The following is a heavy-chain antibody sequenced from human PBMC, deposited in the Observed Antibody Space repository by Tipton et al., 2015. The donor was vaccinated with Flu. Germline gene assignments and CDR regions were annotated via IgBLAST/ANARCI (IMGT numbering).Heavy chain of an antibody. D-gene: IGHD3-10*02. CDR2: IYPSGTT. CDR1: SASIRSTNYF. Sequence: TLSLTCTVSSASIRSTNYFCAWIRQPPGKRLELIGSIYPSGTTYYNPSLKSRVTISVDTSKSQFSLKLRSVTAADTAVYYCARLSYYDVDLKNFYFDYWGQGALVTVSS. V-gene: IGHV4-39*01. CDR3: ARLSYYDVDLKNFYFDY. J-gene: IGHJ4*02.